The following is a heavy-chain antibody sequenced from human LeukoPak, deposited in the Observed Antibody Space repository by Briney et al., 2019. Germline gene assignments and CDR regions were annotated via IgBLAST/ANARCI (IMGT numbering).Heavy chain of an antibody. CDR2: ISAYNGNT. Sequence: ASVKVSCKASGYTFTGYGISWVRQAPGQGLEWMGWISAYNGNTNYAQKLQGRVTMTTDTSTSTAYMELRCLRSDDTAVYYCARTPLRGATFFTSYPNWFDTWGQGTLVTVSS. J-gene: IGHJ5*02. CDR3: ARTPLRGATFFTSYPNWFDT. D-gene: IGHD3-10*01. CDR1: GYTFTGYG. V-gene: IGHV1-18*01.